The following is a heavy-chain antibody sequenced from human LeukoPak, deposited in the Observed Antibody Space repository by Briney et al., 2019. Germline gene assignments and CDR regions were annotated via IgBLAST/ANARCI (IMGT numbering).Heavy chain of an antibody. Sequence: MAAETLSLTCTVSSGSFTSGGYYWSWIRQHPGKGLEWIEHTYYSGSTYYNPSLKSRVTISVDTSKNQFSLKLSSVTAADTAVYYCARHSPGYYYYDMDVWGQGTTVTVSS. CDR3: ARHSPGYYYYDMDV. D-gene: IGHD2-21*01. CDR2: TYYSGST. V-gene: IGHV4-31*03. J-gene: IGHJ6*02. CDR1: SGSFTSGGYY.